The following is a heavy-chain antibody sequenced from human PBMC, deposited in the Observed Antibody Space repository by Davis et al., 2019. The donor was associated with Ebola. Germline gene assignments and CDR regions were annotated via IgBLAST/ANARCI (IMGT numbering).Heavy chain of an antibody. CDR2: ISYSGRT. CDR1: GGSITSNNYY. Sequence: PSETLSPTCTVSGGSITSNNYYWSWVRQHPGKGLEWFGYISYSGRTYYNPSLKSRITISVDTSKHQFSLNLSSVTAADTAVYYCAGPYYYSMDVWGKGTTVTVYS. CDR3: AGPYYYSMDV. J-gene: IGHJ6*03. V-gene: IGHV4-31*03.